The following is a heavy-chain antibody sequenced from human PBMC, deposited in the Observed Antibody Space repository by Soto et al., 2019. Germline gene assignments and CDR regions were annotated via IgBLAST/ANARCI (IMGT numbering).Heavy chain of an antibody. CDR3: ARVLRYYDSSGYDNWFDP. CDR2: IYYSGST. D-gene: IGHD3-22*01. Sequence: PSETLSLTCTVSGGSISSGGYYWSWIRQHPGKGLEWIGYIYYSGSTYYNPSLKSRVTISVDTSKNQFSLKLSSVTAADTAVYYFARVLRYYDSSGYDNWFDPWGQGTLVTVSS. CDR1: GGSISSGGYY. J-gene: IGHJ5*02. V-gene: IGHV4-31*03.